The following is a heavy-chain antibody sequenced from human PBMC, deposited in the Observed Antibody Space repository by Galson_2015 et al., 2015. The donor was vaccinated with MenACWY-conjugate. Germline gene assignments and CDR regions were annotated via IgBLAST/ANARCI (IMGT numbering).Heavy chain of an antibody. CDR3: ARHPPGGRGMDV. J-gene: IGHJ6*02. CDR2: ISPGDSNT. Sequence: QSGAEVKQPGESLKISCKGSGYYFTSYWIAWVRQIPGKGLEWMGLISPGDSNTRYSPSFQGQVTISADKSINTAYLQWSSLKASDTAMYYCARHPPGGRGMDVWGQGTTVTVSS. CDR1: GYYFTSYW. D-gene: IGHD1-26*01. V-gene: IGHV5-51*01.